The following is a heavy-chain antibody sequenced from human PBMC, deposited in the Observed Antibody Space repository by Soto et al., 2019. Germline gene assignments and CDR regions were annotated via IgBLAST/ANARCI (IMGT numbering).Heavy chain of an antibody. CDR1: GFAFSDYY. CDR3: ARDKITFPFDL. Sequence: EVQLVESGGGLVKPGGSLRLSSAASGFAFSDYYRNWVRQAPGKGLEWVSSISGRSTYIYYADSVKGRFTVSRDNAKNSVYLQMNSLRAEDTAVYYCARDKITFPFDLWGRGTLVTVSS. V-gene: IGHV3-21*01. CDR2: ISGRSTYI. J-gene: IGHJ2*01.